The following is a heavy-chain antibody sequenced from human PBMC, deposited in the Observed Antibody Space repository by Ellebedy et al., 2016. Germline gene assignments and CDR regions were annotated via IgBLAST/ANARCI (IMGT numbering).Heavy chain of an antibody. V-gene: IGHV3-23*01. Sequence: GGSLRLSXAASGFSFINYAMTWVRQPPGKGLEWVSGISGGGSSSSYADSVKGRFTTSRDNSNNTLYLQMNSLRAEDTALYYCAKPPAGILTGFYPEAAFDIWGQGTMVTVSP. J-gene: IGHJ3*02. CDR1: GFSFINYA. D-gene: IGHD3-9*01. CDR3: AKPPAGILTGFYPEAAFDI. CDR2: ISGGGSSS.